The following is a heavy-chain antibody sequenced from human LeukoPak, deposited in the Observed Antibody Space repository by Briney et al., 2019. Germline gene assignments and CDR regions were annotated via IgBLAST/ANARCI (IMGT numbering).Heavy chain of an antibody. CDR2: INPNSGGT. Sequence: ASVSVSCKASGYTFTGYYMHWVRQAPGQGLEWMGWINPNSGGTNYAQKFQGRVTMTRDTSISTAYMELSRLRSDDTAVYYCARAGYDYVWGSYRSYAFDIWGQGTLVTVSS. CDR3: ARAGYDYVWGSYRSYAFDI. V-gene: IGHV1-2*02. D-gene: IGHD3-16*02. CDR1: GYTFTGYY. J-gene: IGHJ4*02.